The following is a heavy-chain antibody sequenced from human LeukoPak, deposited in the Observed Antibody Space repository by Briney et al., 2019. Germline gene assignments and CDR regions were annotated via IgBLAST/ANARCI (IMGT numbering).Heavy chain of an antibody. J-gene: IGHJ6*03. CDR2: IYHSGST. D-gene: IGHD2-2*01. CDR3: ARDVSSNFYYYMDV. V-gene: IGHV4-30-2*01. Sequence: SQTLSLTCTVSGGSISSGGYYWSWIRQPPGKGLEWIGYIYHSGSTYYNPSLKSRVTISVDRSKNQFSLKLSSVTAADTAVYYCARDVSSNFYYYMDVWGKGTTVTVSS. CDR1: GGSISSGGYY.